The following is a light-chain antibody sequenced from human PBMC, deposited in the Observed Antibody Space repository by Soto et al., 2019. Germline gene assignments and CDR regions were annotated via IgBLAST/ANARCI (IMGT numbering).Light chain of an antibody. CDR2: DAS. CDR1: QSVSSY. J-gene: IGKJ4*01. CDR3: QQYGSSRLT. V-gene: IGKV3-20*01. Sequence: EIVLTQSPATLSLSPGERATLSCRASQSVSSYLAWYQQKPGQAPRLLIYDASSRATGIPDRFSGSGSGTDFTLTISRLEPEDFAVYYCQQYGSSRLTFGGGTKVDIK.